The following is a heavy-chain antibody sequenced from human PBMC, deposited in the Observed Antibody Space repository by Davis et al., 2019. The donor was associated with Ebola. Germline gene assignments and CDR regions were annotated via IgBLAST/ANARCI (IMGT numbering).Heavy chain of an antibody. D-gene: IGHD6-6*01. CDR1: GYTFTSYY. J-gene: IGHJ4*02. V-gene: IGHV1-2*02. CDR2: INPNSGGT. CDR3: ARGRAYSSSPYFDY. Sequence: ASVKVSCKASGYTFTSYYMHWVRQAPGQGLEWMGWINPNSGGTNYAQKFQGRVTMTRDTSISTAYMELSRLRSDDTAVYYCARGRAYSSSPYFDYWGQGTLVTVSS.